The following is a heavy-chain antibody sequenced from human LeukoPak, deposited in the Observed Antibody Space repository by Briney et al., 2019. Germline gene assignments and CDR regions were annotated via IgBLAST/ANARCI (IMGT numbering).Heavy chain of an antibody. CDR3: ARAAAAVNWFDP. Sequence: GGSLRLSGAASGFTFSSYSMNWVRQAPGKGLEWVSSISSSSSYIYYADSVKGRFTISRDNAKNSLYLQMNSLRAEDTAVYYCARAAAAVNWFDPWGQGTLVTVSS. D-gene: IGHD6-13*01. V-gene: IGHV3-21*01. CDR1: GFTFSSYS. J-gene: IGHJ5*02. CDR2: ISSSSSYI.